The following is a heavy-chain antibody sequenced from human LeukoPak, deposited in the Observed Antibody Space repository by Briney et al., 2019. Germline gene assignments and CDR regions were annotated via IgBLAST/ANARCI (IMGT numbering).Heavy chain of an antibody. CDR2: IYHSGST. CDR1: GYSISSGYY. CDR3: ARAIGKGGSGYYPY. D-gene: IGHD3-22*01. Sequence: SETLSLTCTVSGYSISSGYYWGWIRQPPGKGLEWIGSIYHSGSTYYNPSLKSRVTISVDTSKNQFSLKLSSVTAADTAVYYCARAIGKGGSGYYPYWGQGTLVTVSS. V-gene: IGHV4-38-2*02. J-gene: IGHJ4*02.